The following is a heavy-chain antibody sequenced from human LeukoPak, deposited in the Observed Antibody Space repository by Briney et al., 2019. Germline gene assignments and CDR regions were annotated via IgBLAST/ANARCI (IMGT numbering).Heavy chain of an antibody. CDR1: GGSISSYY. J-gene: IGHJ3*02. V-gene: IGHV4-59*08. CDR3: ARRSTAMATSHAFGI. Sequence: PSETLSLTCTVSGGSISSYYWSWIRQPPGKGLEWIGYIYYSGSTNYNPSLKSRVTISVDMSKNQFSLKLSSVTAADTAVYYCARRSTAMATSHAFGIWGQGTMVTVSS. D-gene: IGHD5-18*01. CDR2: IYYSGST.